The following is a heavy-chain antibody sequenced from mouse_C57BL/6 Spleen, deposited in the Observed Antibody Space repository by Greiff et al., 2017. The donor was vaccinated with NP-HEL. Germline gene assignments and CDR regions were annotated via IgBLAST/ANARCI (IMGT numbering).Heavy chain of an antibody. Sequence: VKLQQSGAELVRPGASVTLSCKASGYTFTDYEMHWVKQTPVHGLEWIGAIDPETGGTAYNQKFKGKAILTADKSSSTAYMELRSLTSEDSAVYYCTRSGNTGIYYAMDYWGQGTSVTVSS. V-gene: IGHV1-15*01. CDR2: IDPETGGT. J-gene: IGHJ4*01. CDR1: GYTFTDYE. CDR3: TRSGNTGIYYAMDY. D-gene: IGHD2-1*01.